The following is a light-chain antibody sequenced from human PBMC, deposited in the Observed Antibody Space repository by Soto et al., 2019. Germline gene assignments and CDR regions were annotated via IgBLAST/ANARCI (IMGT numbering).Light chain of an antibody. J-gene: IGKJ1*01. V-gene: IGKV3-20*01. CDR1: QSVSSNY. CDR3: QQYGLSPT. CDR2: DVS. Sequence: DIVLTQSPGTLSLSPGERATLSCRSSQSVSSNYLAWYQQKPDQAPMLVIYDVSGRATGIPDRFSGSGSGTDFTLTISRLEPEDSAVYYCQQYGLSPTFGQGNKVEIK.